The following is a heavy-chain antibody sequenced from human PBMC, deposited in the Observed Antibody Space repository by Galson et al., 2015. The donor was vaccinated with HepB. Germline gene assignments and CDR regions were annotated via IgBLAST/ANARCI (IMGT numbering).Heavy chain of an antibody. Sequence: SLRLSCAGSGFTVSSNYMNWVRQAPGKGLEWVSVIYSGGSTHYADSVGGRFTISRDNSKNTLYLEMNSLRAEDTALYYCARDSGDWNQDHWGQGTLVTVSS. CDR2: IYSGGST. CDR1: GFTVSSNY. CDR3: ARDSGDWNQDH. V-gene: IGHV3-66*01. D-gene: IGHD1-1*01. J-gene: IGHJ4*02.